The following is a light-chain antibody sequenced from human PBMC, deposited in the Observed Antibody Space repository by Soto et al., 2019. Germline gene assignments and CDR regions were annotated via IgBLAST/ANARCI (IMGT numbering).Light chain of an antibody. Sequence: EIVMTQSPATLSVSPGEGATLSCRASQSVSSKLAWYQQKPGQAPRLLIYGASSRATGVPDRFSGGGSGTDFTLTISILEPEDLGVYYCQHYGQTFGPGTKVDIK. CDR3: QHYGQT. CDR1: QSVSSK. J-gene: IGKJ1*01. V-gene: IGKV3D-15*03. CDR2: GAS.